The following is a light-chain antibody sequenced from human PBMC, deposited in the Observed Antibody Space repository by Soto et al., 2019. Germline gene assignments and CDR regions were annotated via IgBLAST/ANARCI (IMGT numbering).Light chain of an antibody. CDR1: QSVSSY. Sequence: DIVMTQSPDSLALSLGERATINCKSSQSVSSYLAWYQQRPGQAPRLLIYDASNRATGIPARFSGSGSGTDFTLTIDNLEPEDFAIYYCQQRNNWPPITFGQGTRLEIK. CDR2: DAS. CDR3: QQRNNWPPIT. J-gene: IGKJ5*01. V-gene: IGKV3-11*01.